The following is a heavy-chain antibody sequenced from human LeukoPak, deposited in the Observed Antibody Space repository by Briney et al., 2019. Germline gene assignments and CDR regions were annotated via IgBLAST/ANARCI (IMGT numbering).Heavy chain of an antibody. Sequence: SETLSLTCTVSGGSISSYYWSWIRQPPGKGLEWIGSIYYSGSTNYNPSLKSRVTISVDTSKNQFSLKLSSVTAADTAVYYCAREYSSGWTYFDYWGQGTLVTVSS. D-gene: IGHD6-19*01. CDR2: IYYSGST. J-gene: IGHJ4*02. CDR1: GGSISSYY. CDR3: AREYSSGWTYFDY. V-gene: IGHV4-59*01.